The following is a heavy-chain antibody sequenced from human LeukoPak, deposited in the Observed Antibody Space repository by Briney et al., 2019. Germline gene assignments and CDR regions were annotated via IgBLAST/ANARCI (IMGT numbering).Heavy chain of an antibody. Sequence: SVKVSCKASGGTFSSYAISWVRQAPGQGPEWMGGIIPIFGTANYAQKFQGRVTITADESTSTAYMELSSLRSEDTAVYYCARDHRYSYGLDVFDIWGQGTKVTVSS. CDR1: GGTFSSYA. CDR3: ARDHRYSYGLDVFDI. V-gene: IGHV1-69*13. CDR2: IIPIFGTA. D-gene: IGHD5-18*01. J-gene: IGHJ3*02.